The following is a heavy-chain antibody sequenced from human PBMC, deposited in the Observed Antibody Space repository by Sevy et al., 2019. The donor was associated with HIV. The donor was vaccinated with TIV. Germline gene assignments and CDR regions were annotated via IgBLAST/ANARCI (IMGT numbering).Heavy chain of an antibody. V-gene: IGHV3-23*01. CDR2: ISGRGGST. CDR3: AKTGAFGELSYYFDH. Sequence: GGSLRLSCAASGFTFSSYAMSWVRQAPGKELEWVSAISGRGGSTYYADSVKGRFTISRDNSKNTLYLQMNSLRAEDTAVYYCAKTGAFGELSYYFDHWGQGTLVTVSS. CDR1: GFTFSSYA. J-gene: IGHJ4*02. D-gene: IGHD3-10*01.